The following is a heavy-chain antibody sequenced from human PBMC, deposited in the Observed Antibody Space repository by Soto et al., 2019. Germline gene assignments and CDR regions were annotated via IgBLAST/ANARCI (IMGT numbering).Heavy chain of an antibody. CDR3: ARGYGRNFDN. D-gene: IGHD5-18*01. Sequence: SETLSLTCAVSGGSISSGGYSWSWIRQPPGKGLEWIGYIYHSGSTYYNPSLKSRVTISVDRSKNQFSLKLSSVIAADTAVDYWARGYGRNFDNGGQGTRVTVSS. V-gene: IGHV4-30-2*01. J-gene: IGHJ4*02. CDR1: GGSISSGGYS. CDR2: IYHSGST.